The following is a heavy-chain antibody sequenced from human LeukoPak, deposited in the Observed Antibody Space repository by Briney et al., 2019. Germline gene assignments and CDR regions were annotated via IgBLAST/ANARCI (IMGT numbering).Heavy chain of an antibody. V-gene: IGHV3-23*01. CDR3: AKDWSCDY. CDR2: ISDRGDKT. CDR1: GFTFSNYA. Sequence: GGSLRLSCAASGFTFSNYAMTWVRQVPGKGLEWVSAISDRGDKTHYADSVKGRFIISRDNSKNTLSLQMNSLGAGDTAIYYCAKDWSCDYWGQGALVTVSS. J-gene: IGHJ4*02. D-gene: IGHD3-10*01.